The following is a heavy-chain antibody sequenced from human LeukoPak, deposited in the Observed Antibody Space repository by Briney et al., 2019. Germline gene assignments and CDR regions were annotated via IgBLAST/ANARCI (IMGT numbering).Heavy chain of an antibody. CDR2: MNPNSGNT. Sequence: ASVKVSRKASGYTFTSYDINWVRQATGQGLEWMGWMNPNSGNTGYAQKFQGRVTMTRNTSISTAYMELSSLRSEDTAVYYCASAYCGGDCYSPGATNYYYYGMDVWSQGTTVTVSS. J-gene: IGHJ6*02. D-gene: IGHD2-21*02. V-gene: IGHV1-8*01. CDR3: ASAYCGGDCYSPGATNYYYYGMDV. CDR1: GYTFTSYD.